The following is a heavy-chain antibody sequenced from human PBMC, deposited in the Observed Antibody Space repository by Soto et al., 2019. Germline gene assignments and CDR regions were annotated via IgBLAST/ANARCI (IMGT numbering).Heavy chain of an antibody. J-gene: IGHJ4*02. Sequence: PSETLSLTCAVYGGSFSGYYWSWIRQPPGKGLEWIGEINHSGSTNYNPSLKSRVTISVHTSKNQFSLKLSSVTAADTAVYYCARHLRWLDYWGQGTLVTVSS. V-gene: IGHV4-34*01. CDR1: GGSFSGYY. CDR2: INHSGST. D-gene: IGHD4-17*01. CDR3: ARHLRWLDY.